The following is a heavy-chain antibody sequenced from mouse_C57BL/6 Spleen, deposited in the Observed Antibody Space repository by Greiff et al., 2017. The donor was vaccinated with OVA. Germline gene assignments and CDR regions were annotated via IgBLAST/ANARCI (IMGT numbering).Heavy chain of an antibody. J-gene: IGHJ3*01. V-gene: IGHV1-55*01. CDR2: IYPGSGST. Sequence: VQLQQPGAELVKPGASVKMSCKASGYTFTSYWITWVKQRPGQGLEWIGDIYPGSGSTNYNEKFKSKATLTVDTSSSTAYMQLSSLTSEDSAVYYCARYDTPGKGFAYWGQGTLVTVSA. D-gene: IGHD2-3*01. CDR3: ARYDTPGKGFAY. CDR1: GYTFTSYW.